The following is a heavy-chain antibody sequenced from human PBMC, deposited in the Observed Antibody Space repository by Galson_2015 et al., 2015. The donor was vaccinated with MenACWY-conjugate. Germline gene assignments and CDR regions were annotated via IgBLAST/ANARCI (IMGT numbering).Heavy chain of an antibody. CDR1: GFTFTSYR. J-gene: IGHJ3*02. V-gene: IGHV3-21*01. D-gene: IGHD3-22*01. Sequence: SLRLSCAASGFTFTSYRMNWVRQAPGKGLEWVSSISRSSSYIYYADSVKGRFTISRDNAKNSLYLQMNSLRAEDTAVYYCARAPYYYDSIAAFEIWGQGTMVTVSS. CDR2: ISRSSSYI. CDR3: ARAPYYYDSIAAFEI.